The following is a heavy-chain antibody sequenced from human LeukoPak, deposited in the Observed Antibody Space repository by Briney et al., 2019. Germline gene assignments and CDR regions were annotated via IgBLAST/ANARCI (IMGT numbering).Heavy chain of an antibody. CDR2: ISNSGGST. Sequence: EGSLRLSCAASGFTFSSYAMNWVRQAPGKGLEWVSEISNSGGSTYYADSVKGRFTISRDNSKNTLYLQMNSLRAEDTAVYYCASKVAAAGGDYWGQGTLVTVSS. V-gene: IGHV3-23*01. D-gene: IGHD6-13*01. CDR3: ASKVAAAGGDY. J-gene: IGHJ4*02. CDR1: GFTFSSYA.